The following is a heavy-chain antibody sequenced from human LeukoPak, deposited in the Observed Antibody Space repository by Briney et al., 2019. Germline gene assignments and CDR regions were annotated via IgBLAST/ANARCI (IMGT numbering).Heavy chain of an antibody. Sequence: GGSLRLSCAASGFTFSDYYMSWIRQAPGRGLEWVSYISSSGSTIYYADSVKGRFTISRDNAKNSLYLQMNSLRAEDTAVYYCAREELEPHYYYYYMDVWGKGTTVTVPS. J-gene: IGHJ6*03. CDR3: AREELEPHYYYYYMDV. CDR2: ISSSGSTI. CDR1: GFTFSDYY. V-gene: IGHV3-11*04. D-gene: IGHD1-1*01.